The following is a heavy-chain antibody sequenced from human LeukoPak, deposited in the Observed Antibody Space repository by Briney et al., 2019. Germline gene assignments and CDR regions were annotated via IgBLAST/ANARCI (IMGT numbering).Heavy chain of an antibody. D-gene: IGHD6-19*01. J-gene: IGHJ4*02. Sequence: SETLSLTCIVSGGSISSSSYCWGWIRQPPEKGLEWIGSIYYSGSTYYNPSLKSRVAISVDTSKNQFSLKLSSVTAADTAVYYCARQSQWLVHFDYWGQGPLVTVSS. CDR2: IYYSGST. CDR3: ARQSQWLVHFDY. CDR1: GGSISSSSYC. V-gene: IGHV4-39*01.